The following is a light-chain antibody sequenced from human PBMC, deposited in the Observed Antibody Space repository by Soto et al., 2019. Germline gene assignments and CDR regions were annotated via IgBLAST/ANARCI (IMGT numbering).Light chain of an antibody. Sequence: IVLMQSPGILSLSPGERATLSCRASQSVSRPFLAWYQQQPGQAPRLLIYGASNRATGIPDRFSGSGSGTDFTLTISRLEPEDFAVYYCQQYDRSPRTFGQGTKVDIK. CDR3: QQYDRSPRT. J-gene: IGKJ1*01. CDR1: QSVSRPF. V-gene: IGKV3-20*01. CDR2: GAS.